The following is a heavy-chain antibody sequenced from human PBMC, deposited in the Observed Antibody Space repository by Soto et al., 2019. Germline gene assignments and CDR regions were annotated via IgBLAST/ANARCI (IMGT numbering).Heavy chain of an antibody. CDR1: GGTSNNNA. CDR3: ATLQGSGTYYDDDY. J-gene: IGHJ4*02. D-gene: IGHD3-10*01. Sequence: QVPLVQSGAEVKEPGSSVKVSCKASGGTSNNNANSWVRQAPGQGLEWMGGIVPVFGTANYAQKFRGRVKITADESTRTLNMELSRLRSEDTAVYYCATLQGSGTYYDDDYWGQGTMVTVSS. V-gene: IGHV1-69*01. CDR2: IVPVFGTA.